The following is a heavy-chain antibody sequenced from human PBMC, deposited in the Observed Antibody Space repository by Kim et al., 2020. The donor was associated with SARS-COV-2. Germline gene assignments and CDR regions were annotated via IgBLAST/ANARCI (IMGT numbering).Heavy chain of an antibody. D-gene: IGHD6-6*01. CDR2: ISYDGSNK. Sequence: GGSLRLSCAASGFTFSSYGMHWVRQAPGKGLEWVAVISYDGSNKYYADSVKGRFTISRDNSKNTLYLQMNSLRAEDTAVYYCARGHQSSSYYYYGMDVWGQGTTVTVSS. CDR3: ARGHQSSSYYYYGMDV. CDR1: GFTFSSYG. J-gene: IGHJ6*02. V-gene: IGHV3-33*05.